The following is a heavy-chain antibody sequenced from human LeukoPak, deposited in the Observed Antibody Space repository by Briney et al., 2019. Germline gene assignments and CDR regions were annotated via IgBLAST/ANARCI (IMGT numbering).Heavy chain of an antibody. CDR1: AFTFRSYG. Sequence: GGSLRLSCAASAFTFRSYGMHWVRQAPGKGLEWVTFIRYDGSKKYYADSVKGRFTISRDNAKNTLYLQMNSLRAEDTAVYYCATLHSYSSSWSSNDYWGQGTLVTVSS. CDR3: ATLHSYSSSWSSNDY. V-gene: IGHV3-30*02. CDR2: IRYDGSKK. D-gene: IGHD6-13*01. J-gene: IGHJ4*02.